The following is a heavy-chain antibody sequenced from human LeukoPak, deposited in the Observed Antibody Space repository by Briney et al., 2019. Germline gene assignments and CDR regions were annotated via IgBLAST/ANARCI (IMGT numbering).Heavy chain of an antibody. CDR2: IHPHGIF. CDR1: GGSFSGYY. D-gene: IGHD5-24*01. J-gene: IGHJ4*02. Sequence: SETLSLTCAVYGGSFSGYYWNWIRQPPGKGLEWIGEIHPHGIFYYNSSLMSRVTISIDTSKSQFSLRLTSVTAADTAIYYCSRGRDRSKAGDHWGQGSLVTVSS. CDR3: SRGRDRSKAGDH. V-gene: IGHV4-34*01.